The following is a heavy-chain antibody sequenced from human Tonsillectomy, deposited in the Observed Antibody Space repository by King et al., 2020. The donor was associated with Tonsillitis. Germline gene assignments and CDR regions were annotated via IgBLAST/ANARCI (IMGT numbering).Heavy chain of an antibody. Sequence: VQLVESGGGLVKPGGSLRLSCAASGFTFSSYSMNWVRQAPGKGLEWVSSISSSSSYIYYADSVKGRFTISRDNAKNSLFLQMNSLRAEDTAVYYCARGADGGYSRSSDSAFDYWGQGTLVTVSS. V-gene: IGHV3-21*01. CDR2: ISSSSSYI. CDR3: ARGADGGYSRSSDSAFDY. D-gene: IGHD6-6*01. CDR1: GFTFSSYS. J-gene: IGHJ4*02.